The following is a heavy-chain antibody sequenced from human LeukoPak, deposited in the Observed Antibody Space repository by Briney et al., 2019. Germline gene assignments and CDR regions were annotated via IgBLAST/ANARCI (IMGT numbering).Heavy chain of an antibody. CDR2: INHSGST. CDR1: GGSFSGYY. Sequence: SETLSLTCAVYGGSFSGYYWSWIRQPPGKGLEWIGGINHSGSTNYNPSLKSRVTISVDTSKNQFSLKLSSVTAADTAVYYCARGVRGVIIPRYYYYGMDVWGQGTTVTVSS. J-gene: IGHJ6*02. V-gene: IGHV4-34*01. CDR3: ARGVRGVIIPRYYYYGMDV. D-gene: IGHD3-10*01.